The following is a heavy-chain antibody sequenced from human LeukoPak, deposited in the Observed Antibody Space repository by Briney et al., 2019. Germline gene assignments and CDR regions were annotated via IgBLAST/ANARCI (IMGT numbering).Heavy chain of an antibody. Sequence: ASVKVSCKASGYTFTSYDINWVRQATGQGLEWMGWMNPNSGNTGYAQKSRGRVTMTRNTSISTAYMELSSLRSEDTAVYYCARVIAAAGNYYYYYYMDVWGKGTTVTVSS. CDR1: GYTFTSYD. D-gene: IGHD6-13*01. CDR3: ARVIAAAGNYYYYYYMDV. V-gene: IGHV1-8*01. CDR2: MNPNSGNT. J-gene: IGHJ6*03.